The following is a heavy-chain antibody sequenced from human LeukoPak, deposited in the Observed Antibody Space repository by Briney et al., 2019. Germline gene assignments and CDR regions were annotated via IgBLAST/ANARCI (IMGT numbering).Heavy chain of an antibody. CDR3: ARGIRGDTAVDY. J-gene: IGHJ4*02. CDR1: GGSFSGYY. Sequence: PSETLSLNCAVYGGSFSGYYWSWIRQPAGKGLEWIGEINHSGSTNYNPSLKSRVTISVDTSKNQFSLKLSSVTAADTAVYYCARGIRGDTAVDYWGQGTLVTVSS. CDR2: INHSGST. D-gene: IGHD5-18*01. V-gene: IGHV4-34*01.